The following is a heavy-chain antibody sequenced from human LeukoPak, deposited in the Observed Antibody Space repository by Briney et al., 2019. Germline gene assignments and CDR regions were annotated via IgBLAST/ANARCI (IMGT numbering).Heavy chain of an antibody. CDR3: ARGVAGYCSSTSCRVHYYYYMDV. V-gene: IGHV1-2*02. CDR2: FNPNSGGT. J-gene: IGHJ6*03. Sequence: ASVKVSCKASGYTFTGYYMHWVRQAPGQGLEWMGWFNPNSGGTNYAQKFQGRVAMTRDTSISTAYMELSRLRSDDTAVYYCARGVAGYCSSTSCRVHYYYYMDVWGKGTTVTVSS. CDR1: GYTFTGYY. D-gene: IGHD2-2*01.